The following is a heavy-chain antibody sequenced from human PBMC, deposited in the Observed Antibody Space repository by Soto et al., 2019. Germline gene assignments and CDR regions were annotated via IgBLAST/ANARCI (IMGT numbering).Heavy chain of an antibody. CDR1: GYTFTSYY. V-gene: IGHV1-46*01. CDR3: ARHYGSTYSFDY. CDR2: INPSGGST. Sequence: QVQLVQSGAEGKKPGASVKVSCKASGYTFTSYYMHWVRQAPGQGLEWMGIINPSGGSTSYAQKFQGRVTMTRDTSTSTVYMELSSLRSDDTAVYYCARHYGSTYSFDYWGQETLVTVSS. J-gene: IGHJ4*02. D-gene: IGHD3-10*01.